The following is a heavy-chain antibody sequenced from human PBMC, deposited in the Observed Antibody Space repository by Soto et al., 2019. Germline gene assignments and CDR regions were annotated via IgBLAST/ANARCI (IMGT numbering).Heavy chain of an antibody. Sequence: QVQLQESGPGLVKPSQTLSLTCTVSGGSISSGGYYCSWIRQHPGKGLEWIGYIYYSGSSYYNPSLKSRVTISVDTSKNQFALKLSSVTAADTAVYYCERVFGFGGMDVWGQGTTVTVSS. CDR3: ERVFGFGGMDV. D-gene: IGHD3-10*01. CDR1: GGSISSGGYY. J-gene: IGHJ6*02. CDR2: IYYSGSS. V-gene: IGHV4-31*03.